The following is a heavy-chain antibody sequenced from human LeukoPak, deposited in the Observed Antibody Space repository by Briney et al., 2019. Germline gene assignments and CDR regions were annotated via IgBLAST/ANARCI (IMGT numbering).Heavy chain of an antibody. CDR2: IYYSGNT. J-gene: IGHJ4*02. Sequence: SETLSLTCTVSGVSISSSNSYWGWIRQPPGKGLEWIGSIYYSGNTYYDASLKSQVSISIDTSKNQFSLRLTSVTAADTAVYYCARQTGSGLFILPGGQGTLVTVSS. CDR1: GVSISSSNSY. CDR3: ARQTGSGLFILP. V-gene: IGHV4-39*01. D-gene: IGHD3/OR15-3a*01.